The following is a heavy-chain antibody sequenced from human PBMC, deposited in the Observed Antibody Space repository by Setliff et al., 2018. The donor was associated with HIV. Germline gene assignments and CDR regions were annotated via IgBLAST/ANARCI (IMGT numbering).Heavy chain of an antibody. CDR1: GGSVNDFY. CDR3: ATLDHSGGNFLAS. V-gene: IGHV4-4*09. J-gene: IGHJ5*02. CDR2: IHSSGST. D-gene: IGHD2-21*02. Sequence: PSETLSLTCTVSGGSVNDFYCNWIRQPPGKGPEWIGYIHSSGSTIYNPSLKSRITISLDTSKEQFSLELSSATAADTAVYYCATLDHSGGNFLASLGQGSLVTVSS.